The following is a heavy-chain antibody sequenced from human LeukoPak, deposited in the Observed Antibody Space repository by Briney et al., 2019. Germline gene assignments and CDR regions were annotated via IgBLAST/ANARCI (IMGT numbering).Heavy chain of an antibody. Sequence: SETLSLTCAVYGGSFSGYYWSWIRQPPGKGLEWIGEINHSGSTNYNPSLKSRVTISVDTSKNQFSLKLSSVTAADTAVYYCARKVNYEYYFDYWGQGTLVTVSS. D-gene: IGHD4-11*01. CDR1: GGSFSGYY. CDR2: INHSGST. J-gene: IGHJ4*02. V-gene: IGHV4-34*01. CDR3: ARKVNYEYYFDY.